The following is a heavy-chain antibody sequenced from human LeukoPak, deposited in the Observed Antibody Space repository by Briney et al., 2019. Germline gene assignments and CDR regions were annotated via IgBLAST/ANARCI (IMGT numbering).Heavy chain of an antibody. Sequence: GGSLRLSCAASGFTVSNNYMTWVRQAPGKGLEWVSIIFAGVGTYYADSVRGRFTISRDNSKSTLYLQMNSLEAEDAAVYYCARGDRGTGQHFDYWGQGTLVTVS. CDR1: GFTVSNNY. V-gene: IGHV3-53*01. J-gene: IGHJ4*02. D-gene: IGHD1-1*01. CDR3: ARGDRGTGQHFDY. CDR2: IFAGVGT.